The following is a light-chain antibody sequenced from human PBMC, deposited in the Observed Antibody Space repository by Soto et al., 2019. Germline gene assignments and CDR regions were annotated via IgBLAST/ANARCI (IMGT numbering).Light chain of an antibody. CDR1: QGVSRK. CDR3: QQYHTWPIT. V-gene: IGKV3-15*01. Sequence: DIVMTQSPATLSVAPGERVTFSCRASQGVSRKLAWYQHKPGQAPRLLISGASTGATGIPARFSGSGSGTEFTLTSSSRQFEDCENYYCQQYHTWPITFGGGTKVEIK. CDR2: GAS. J-gene: IGKJ4*01.